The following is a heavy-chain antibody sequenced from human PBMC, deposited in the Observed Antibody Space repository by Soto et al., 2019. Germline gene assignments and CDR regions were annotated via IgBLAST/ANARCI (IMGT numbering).Heavy chain of an antibody. CDR2: ISYDGSNK. CDR3: AKDTGDTAIAPTPPFGMDV. V-gene: IGHV3-30-3*01. D-gene: IGHD5-18*01. CDR1: GFTFSSYA. Sequence: QVQLVESGGGVVQPGRSLRLSCAASGFTFSSYAIHWVRQAPGKGLEWVVVISYDGSNKYYADSVKGRFTISRDNSKNTLYQQMTSLRAEDTAVYYWAKDTGDTAIAPTPPFGMDVWGQGNTPT. J-gene: IGHJ6*02.